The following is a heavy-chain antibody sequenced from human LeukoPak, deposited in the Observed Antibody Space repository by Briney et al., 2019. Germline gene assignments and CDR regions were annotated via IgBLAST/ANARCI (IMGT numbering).Heavy chain of an antibody. V-gene: IGHV1-46*01. Sequence: ASVKISCKASGYTFTNYYMHWVRQAPGQGLEWLGLITPSGGSTWYAQKFQGRVTMTRDMSTSTDYMELSSLRSEDTAVYYCARGGGYYYDSSGYYYTWGQGTLVTVSS. CDR1: GYTFTNYY. J-gene: IGHJ5*02. CDR2: ITPSGGST. D-gene: IGHD3-22*01. CDR3: ARGGGYYYDSSGYYYT.